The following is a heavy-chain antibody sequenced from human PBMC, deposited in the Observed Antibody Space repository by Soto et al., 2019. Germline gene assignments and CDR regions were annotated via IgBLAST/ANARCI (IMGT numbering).Heavy chain of an antibody. CDR2: IYSDGSGT. CDR3: ATLNSFGSDY. CDR1: GFTFSNFW. Sequence: GGSLRLSCAASGFTFSNFWMHWVRQAPGKGLVWVSRIYSDGSGTTYADSVEGRFTISRDNAKSTLYLQMNSLRAEDTAVYYCATLNSFGSDYWGRGTLVTVSS. D-gene: IGHD5-18*01. J-gene: IGHJ4*02. V-gene: IGHV3-74*01.